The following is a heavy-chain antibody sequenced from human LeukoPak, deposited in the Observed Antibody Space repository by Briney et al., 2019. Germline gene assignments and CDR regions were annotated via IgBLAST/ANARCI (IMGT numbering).Heavy chain of an antibody. CDR1: GESINGFY. CDR3: ARQGRFSYFGMDV. J-gene: IGHJ6*02. D-gene: IGHD3-3*01. V-gene: IGHV4-59*08. Sequence: SETLSLTCTVSGESINGFYWSWIRQPPGKGLEWVAYIYYAGRTTYNPSLKSRVTISVDTSKNQFSLKLTSLTAADTAVYYCARQGRFSYFGMDVWGQGTTVTVSS. CDR2: IYYAGRT.